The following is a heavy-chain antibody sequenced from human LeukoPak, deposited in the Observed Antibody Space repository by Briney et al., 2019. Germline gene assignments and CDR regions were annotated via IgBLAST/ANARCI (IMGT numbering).Heavy chain of an antibody. CDR2: INTDGSST. J-gene: IGHJ4*02. CDR1: GFTFSSYW. CDR3: ARGYSSSYRIDY. D-gene: IGHD6-6*01. V-gene: IGHV3-74*01. Sequence: QAGGSLRLSCAASGFTFSSYWRHWVRQAPGKGLVWVSRINTDGSSTTYADSVKGRFTNSRDNAKNTPYLQMNSLSAEDTAVYYCARGYSSSYRIDYWGQGTLVTVSS.